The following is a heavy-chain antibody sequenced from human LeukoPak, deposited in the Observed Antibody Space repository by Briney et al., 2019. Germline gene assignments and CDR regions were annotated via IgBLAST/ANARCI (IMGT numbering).Heavy chain of an antibody. CDR2: ISYDGSNK. Sequence: PGRSLGLSCAASGFTFSSYAMHWVRQAPGKGLEWVAVISYDGSNKYYADSVKGRFTISRDNTKNTLYLQMNSLRAEDTAVYYCARGNMYYDSRGYYYPTDYWGQGTLVTVSS. CDR3: ARGNMYYDSRGYYYPTDY. CDR1: GFTFSSYA. V-gene: IGHV3-30*01. J-gene: IGHJ4*02. D-gene: IGHD3-22*01.